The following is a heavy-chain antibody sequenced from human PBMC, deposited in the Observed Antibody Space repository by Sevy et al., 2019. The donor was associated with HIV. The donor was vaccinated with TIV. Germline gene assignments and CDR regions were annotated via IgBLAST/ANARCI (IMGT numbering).Heavy chain of an antibody. J-gene: IGHJ4*02. CDR2: IRGSRAGT. CDR3: GRDPVDSSSWGYSDS. CDR1: GFTFSNYA. Sequence: GGSLRLSCAASGFTFSNYAVTWVRQAPGKGLEWVSTIRGSRAGTYYADSVKGRFTISRDNSKNTLYLQMNSLRAEDTALYFCGRDPVDSSSWGYSDSWGQGTLVTVSS. D-gene: IGHD3-22*01. V-gene: IGHV3-23*01.